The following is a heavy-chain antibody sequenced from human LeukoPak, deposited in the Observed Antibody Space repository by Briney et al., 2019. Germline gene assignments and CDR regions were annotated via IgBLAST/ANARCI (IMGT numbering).Heavy chain of an antibody. D-gene: IGHD3-22*01. Sequence: ASVKVSCKASGYTFTSYYMHWVRQSPGQGLEWMGIINPSGGSTSYAQKFQGRVTMTRDMSTSTVYMELSSLRSEDTAVYYCARDGNYYDSSGYPNFDYWGQGTLVTVSS. CDR1: GYTFTSYY. CDR2: INPSGGST. J-gene: IGHJ4*02. CDR3: ARDGNYYDSSGYPNFDY. V-gene: IGHV1-46*01.